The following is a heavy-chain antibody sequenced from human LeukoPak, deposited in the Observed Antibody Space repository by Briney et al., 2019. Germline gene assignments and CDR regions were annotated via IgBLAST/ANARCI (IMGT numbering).Heavy chain of an antibody. J-gene: IGHJ4*02. CDR2: ISGSGDST. Sequence: GGSLRLSCAASGFTFSSYAMSWVRQAPGKGLEWVSAISGSGDSTYYGDSVKGRFTISRDNPKNTLYLQMNSLRAEDTAVYYCAKDRTTAARIFDYWGQGTLVTVSS. CDR3: AKDRTTAARIFDY. CDR1: GFTFSSYA. V-gene: IGHV3-23*01. D-gene: IGHD6-6*01.